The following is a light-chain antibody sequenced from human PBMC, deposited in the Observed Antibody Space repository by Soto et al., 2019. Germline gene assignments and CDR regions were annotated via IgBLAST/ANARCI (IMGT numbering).Light chain of an antibody. J-gene: IGLJ1*01. CDR3: SSYTSSGSHV. Sequence: QSVLTQPASVSGSPGQSITTSCTGTSSDVGGYNYVPWFQQHPGKAPKLMIYDVTNRPSGVSNRFSGSKSGNTASLTISGLQAEDEADFYCSSYTSSGSHVFGTGTKVTVL. V-gene: IGLV2-14*03. CDR1: SSDVGGYNY. CDR2: DVT.